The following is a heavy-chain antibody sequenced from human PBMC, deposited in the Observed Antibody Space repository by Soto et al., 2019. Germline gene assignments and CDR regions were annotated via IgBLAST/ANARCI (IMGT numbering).Heavy chain of an antibody. CDR3: ARDLKLGPWYYYYYMDV. V-gene: IGHV1-18*01. CDR2: ISAYNGNT. Sequence: ASVKVSCKVSGYTFTSYGISWVRQAPGQGLEWMGWISAYNGNTNYAQKLQGRVTMTTDTSTSTAYMELRSLRSDDTAVYYCARDLKLGPWYYYYYMDVWGKGTTVTVSS. J-gene: IGHJ6*03. CDR1: GYTFTSYG. D-gene: IGHD7-27*01.